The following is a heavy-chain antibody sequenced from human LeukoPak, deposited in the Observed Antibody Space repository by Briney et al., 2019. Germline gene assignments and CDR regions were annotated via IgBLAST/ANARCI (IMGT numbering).Heavy chain of an antibody. V-gene: IGHV5-51*01. CDR2: IYPGDSDRKYT. Sequence: GASLQISCKGSGSSFTTYWIGWVRQLPGKGLEWMGIIYPGDSDRKYTRYSPSFQGQVTISADKSISTAYLQWSSLKASDTAMYYCARGDIVVVPAAISYNWFDPWGQGTLVTVSS. CDR1: GSSFTTYW. J-gene: IGHJ5*02. CDR3: ARGDIVVVPAAISYNWFDP. D-gene: IGHD2-2*02.